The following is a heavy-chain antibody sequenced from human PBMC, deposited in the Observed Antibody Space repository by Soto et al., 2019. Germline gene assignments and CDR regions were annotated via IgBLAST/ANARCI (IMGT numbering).Heavy chain of an antibody. Sequence: HPGGSLRLSCTASGFTFGDYAMSWFRQAPGKGLEWVGFIRSKAYGGTTEYAASVKGRFTISRDDSKSIAYLQMNSLKTEDTAVYYCTRYRYSSGWDRLLGGYYYYGMDVWGQGTTVTVSS. CDR1: GFTFGDYA. CDR3: TRYRYSSGWDRLLGGYYYYGMDV. D-gene: IGHD6-19*01. CDR2: IRSKAYGGTT. V-gene: IGHV3-49*03. J-gene: IGHJ6*02.